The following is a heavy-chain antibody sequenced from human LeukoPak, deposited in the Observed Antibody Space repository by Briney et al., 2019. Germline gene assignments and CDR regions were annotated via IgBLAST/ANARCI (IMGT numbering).Heavy chain of an antibody. CDR2: IIPIFGTA. D-gene: IGHD4-17*01. Sequence: GASVKVSCKASGGTFSSYAISWVRQAPGQGLEWMGGIIPIFGTANYAQKFQGRVTITADESTSTAYMELSSLRSEDTAVYYCARETPGPYGDYRDGMDVWGKGTTVTVSS. CDR3: ARETPGPYGDYRDGMDV. V-gene: IGHV1-69*13. J-gene: IGHJ6*04. CDR1: GGTFSSYA.